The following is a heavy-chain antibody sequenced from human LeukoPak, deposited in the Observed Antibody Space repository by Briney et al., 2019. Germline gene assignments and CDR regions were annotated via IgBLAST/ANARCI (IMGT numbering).Heavy chain of an antibody. CDR3: ARQYHYYDSSGYWYYFDY. CDR1: GGSVSSYY. Sequence: SETLSLTCTVSGGSVSSYYWSWIRQPPGKGLEWIGYIYTSGSTNYNPSLKSRVTISVDTSKNQFSLKLSSVTAADTAVYYCARQYHYYDSSGYWYYFDYWGQGTLVTVSS. V-gene: IGHV4-4*09. CDR2: IYTSGST. J-gene: IGHJ4*02. D-gene: IGHD3-22*01.